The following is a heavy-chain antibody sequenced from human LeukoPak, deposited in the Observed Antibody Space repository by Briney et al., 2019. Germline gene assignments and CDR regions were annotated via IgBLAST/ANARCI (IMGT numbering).Heavy chain of an antibody. CDR1: GFTFSSYS. V-gene: IGHV3-21*01. J-gene: IGHJ5*02. CDR2: ISSSSSYI. Sequence: GGSLRLSCAASGFTFSSYSMNWVRQAPGKGLEWVLSISSSSSYIYYAASVKGRFTISRDNDKNSLYLQMNSLRAEDTAVYYCARADTMVRGVINWFDPWGQGTLVTVSS. D-gene: IGHD3-10*01. CDR3: ARADTMVRGVINWFDP.